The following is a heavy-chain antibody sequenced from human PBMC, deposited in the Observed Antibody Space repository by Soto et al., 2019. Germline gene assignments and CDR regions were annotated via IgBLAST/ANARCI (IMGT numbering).Heavy chain of an antibody. CDR2: ISNDNTHR. CDR3: ARDRPGISVIRAVKTYNYFDP. CDR1: GYNFLTYG. D-gene: IGHD3-10*01. J-gene: IGHJ5*02. Sequence: ASVTVSYQASGYNFLTYGISWLRQAPGRGREWMGWISNDNTHRNYAQNFQERVTMTTDTSTNTAYMELRSLRSDDTAIYYCARDRPGISVIRAVKTYNYFDPWGQGTLVTVSS. V-gene: IGHV1-18*01.